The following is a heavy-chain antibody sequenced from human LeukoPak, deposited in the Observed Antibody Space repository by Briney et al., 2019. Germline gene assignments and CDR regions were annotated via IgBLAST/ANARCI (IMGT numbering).Heavy chain of an antibody. D-gene: IGHD6-13*01. CDR3: ARDFSSVLGTNWYRPFDY. Sequence: ASVKVSCKASGYTFTTYGISWVRQAPGPGLEWMGWISAYNGNTNYEQKYQGRVTMTTDTSTSAAYMELRSLTSDDTAVYFCARDFSSVLGTNWYRPFDYWGQGTLVSVSS. CDR2: ISAYNGNT. J-gene: IGHJ4*02. CDR1: GYTFTTYG. V-gene: IGHV1-18*01.